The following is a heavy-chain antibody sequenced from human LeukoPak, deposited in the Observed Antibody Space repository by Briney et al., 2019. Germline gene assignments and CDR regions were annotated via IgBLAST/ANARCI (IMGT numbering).Heavy chain of an antibody. CDR1: GYTFTGYY. Sequence: ASVKVSCKASGYTFTGYYMHWVRQAPGQGLEWMGWINPNSGGTNYAQKFQGGVTMTRDTSISTAYMELSRLRSDDTAVYYCARLRGITIFGVVMKDAFDIWGQGTMVTVSS. D-gene: IGHD3-3*01. J-gene: IGHJ3*02. V-gene: IGHV1-2*02. CDR2: INPNSGGT. CDR3: ARLRGITIFGVVMKDAFDI.